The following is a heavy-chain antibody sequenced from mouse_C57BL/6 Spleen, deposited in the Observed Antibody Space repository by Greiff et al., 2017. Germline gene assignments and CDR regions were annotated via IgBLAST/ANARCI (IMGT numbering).Heavy chain of an antibody. J-gene: IGHJ1*03. CDR2: IYPGDGDT. D-gene: IGHD1-1*01. CDR1: GYAFSSYW. CDR3: ARRFDYYGSSYGYFEV. V-gene: IGHV1-80*01. Sequence: VQLQESGAELVKPGASVKISCKASGYAFSSYWMNWVKQRPGKGLEWIGQIYPGDGDTNYNGKVKGKATLTADKSSSTAYMQLSSLTSEDSAVYFCARRFDYYGSSYGYFEVWGTGTTVTVSS.